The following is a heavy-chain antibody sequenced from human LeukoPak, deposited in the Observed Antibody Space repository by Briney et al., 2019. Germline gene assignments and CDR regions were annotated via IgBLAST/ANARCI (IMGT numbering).Heavy chain of an antibody. J-gene: IGHJ4*02. CDR3: AKAQIPWDTAMVFDY. CDR1: GFTFSSYA. Sequence: PGGSLRLSCAASGFTFSSYAMSWVRQAPGKGLEWVSAISGSGGSTYYADSVKGRFTISRDNSKNTLYLHMNSLRAEDTAVYYCAKAQIPWDTAMVFDYWGQGTLVTVSS. CDR2: ISGSGGST. V-gene: IGHV3-23*01. D-gene: IGHD5-18*01.